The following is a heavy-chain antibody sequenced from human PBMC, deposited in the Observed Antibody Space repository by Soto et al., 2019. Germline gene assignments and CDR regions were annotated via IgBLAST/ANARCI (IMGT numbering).Heavy chain of an antibody. CDR3: ARESEDLTSNFDY. J-gene: IGHJ4*02. CDR1: GFTFARYS. Sequence: GGSLRLSCAASGFTFARYSMNWVRQAPGKGLEWVSSISSTTNYIYYGDSMKGRFTISRDNAKNSLYLEMNSLRAEDTAVYYCARESEDLTSNFDYWGQGTLVTVSS. CDR2: ISSTTNYI. V-gene: IGHV3-21*06.